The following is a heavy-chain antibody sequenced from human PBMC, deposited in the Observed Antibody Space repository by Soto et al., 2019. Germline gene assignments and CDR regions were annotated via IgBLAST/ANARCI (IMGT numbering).Heavy chain of an antibody. CDR1: GYTFTNYA. V-gene: IGHV1-18*01. Sequence: GASVKVSCKASGYTFTNYAISWVRQAPGQGLEWMGWISAYNGNTNYAQRLQGRVTMTTDTSTSTAYMELRSLRSDDTAVYYCASATTVGSPFDYGGQEPLVTAPS. CDR3: ASATTVGSPFDY. D-gene: IGHD4-17*01. J-gene: IGHJ4*02. CDR2: ISAYNGNT.